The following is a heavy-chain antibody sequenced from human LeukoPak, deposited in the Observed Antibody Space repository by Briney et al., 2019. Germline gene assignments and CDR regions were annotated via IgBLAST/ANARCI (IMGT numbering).Heavy chain of an antibody. Sequence: PGGPLRLSCAASGFTFSSYSMNWLRQAPGKGLEGVSFISSSRTYIYYADSVKGRFTISRDDAKNSLYLQSSSLRADATAVYYCARDRVVSGRFGEVASWGQGTLVTVSS. J-gene: IGHJ5*01. V-gene: IGHV3-21*01. CDR1: GFTFSSYS. CDR2: ISSSRTYI. D-gene: IGHD3-10*01. CDR3: ARDRVVSGRFGEVAS.